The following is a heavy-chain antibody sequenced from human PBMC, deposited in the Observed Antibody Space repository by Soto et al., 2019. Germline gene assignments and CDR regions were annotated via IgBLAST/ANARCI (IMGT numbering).Heavy chain of an antibody. Sequence: QVQLQQWGAGLLKPSETLSLTCAVYGGSFTGYYWSWLRQPPGKGPEWIGEINHSGSTKYNPSLENRVTISVDTSKNQFSLKLNAVSAADTAVYYCGRTGGMDLWSQGATVTVSS. J-gene: IGHJ6*02. CDR2: INHSGST. CDR3: GRTGGMDL. V-gene: IGHV4-34*01. CDR1: GGSFTGYY.